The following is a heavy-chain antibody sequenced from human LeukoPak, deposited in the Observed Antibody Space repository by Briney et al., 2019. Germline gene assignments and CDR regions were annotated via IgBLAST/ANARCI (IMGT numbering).Heavy chain of an antibody. Sequence: PSETLSLTCTVSGGSISSSSYYWGWLRQPPGKGLEWIGSIYYSGSTYYNPSLKSRVTISVDTSKNQFSLKLSSVTAADTAVYYCARNVPGQSYDPWGQGTLVTVSS. CDR1: GGSISSSSYY. CDR2: IYYSGST. J-gene: IGHJ5*02. V-gene: IGHV4-39*01. CDR3: ARNVPGQSYDP. D-gene: IGHD2-2*01.